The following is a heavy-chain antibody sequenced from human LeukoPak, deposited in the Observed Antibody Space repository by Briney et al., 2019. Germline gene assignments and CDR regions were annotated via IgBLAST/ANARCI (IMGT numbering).Heavy chain of an antibody. D-gene: IGHD4-17*01. CDR1: GFTFDDYA. V-gene: IGHV3-9*01. Sequence: GGSLRLSCAASGFTFDDYAMHWVRQAPGRGLEWVSGISWNSGTIGYADSVKGRFTISRDNAKNSLYLQMNSLRAEDTALYYCAKDNAYGDAFYYGMDVWGQGTTVTVSS. J-gene: IGHJ6*02. CDR2: ISWNSGTI. CDR3: AKDNAYGDAFYYGMDV.